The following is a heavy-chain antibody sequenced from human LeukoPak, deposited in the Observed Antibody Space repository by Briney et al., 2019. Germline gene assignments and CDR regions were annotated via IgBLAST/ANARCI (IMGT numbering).Heavy chain of an antibody. D-gene: IGHD1-26*01. CDR1: GFTFSNYW. CDR3: TRGGWGLLRGDH. CDR2: IKSDGSST. J-gene: IGHJ4*02. Sequence: GGSLRLSCAASGFTFSNYWMHWVRQAPGKGLVWVSRIKSDGSSTNYADSVKGRFTISRDNAKNTLYLQMNSLRAEDTAVYYCTRGGWGLLRGDHWGQGTVVTVSS. V-gene: IGHV3-74*01.